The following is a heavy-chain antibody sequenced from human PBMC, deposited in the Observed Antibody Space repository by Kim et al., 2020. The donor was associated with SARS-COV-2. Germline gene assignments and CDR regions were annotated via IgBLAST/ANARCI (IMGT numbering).Heavy chain of an antibody. V-gene: IGHV2-70*11. CDR3: ARIRGSGNTRSQSYHYYMDI. CDR2: IDWDDDK. CDR1: GFSLSTRGMC. J-gene: IGHJ6*03. D-gene: IGHD1-7*01. Sequence: SGPTLVNPTQTLTLNCTFSGFSLSTRGMCVSWIRQPPGKALEWLARIDWDDDKYYNTSLKTRLTISKATSKNQVVLTMTNMDPVDTATYYCARIRGSGNTRSQSYHYYMDIWGKGTTVTVSS.